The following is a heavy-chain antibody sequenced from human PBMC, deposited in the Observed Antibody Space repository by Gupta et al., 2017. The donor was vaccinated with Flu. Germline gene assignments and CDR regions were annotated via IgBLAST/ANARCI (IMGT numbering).Heavy chain of an antibody. V-gene: IGHV1-3*01. D-gene: IGHD4-4*01. Sequence: QVQLVQSGAAVKKPGASVKVSCKASGYTFIAYSMHWVRQAPGQRLEWMGWINVGNGNTKYSQKFQGRATITRDTSASTAYMELSSLRSEDTAVDYCARDDYSNSYGDYWGQGTLGTVSS. CDR2: INVGNGNT. CDR1: GYTFIAYS. CDR3: ARDDYSNSYGDY. J-gene: IGHJ4*02.